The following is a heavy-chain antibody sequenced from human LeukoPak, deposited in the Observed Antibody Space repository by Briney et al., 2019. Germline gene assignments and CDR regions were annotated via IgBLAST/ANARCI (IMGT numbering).Heavy chain of an antibody. CDR2: IYYSGTT. J-gene: IGHJ6*03. CDR1: RGSISSYY. D-gene: IGHD3-22*01. V-gene: IGHV4-59*12. CDR3: ARPSYYYDSSGYSHNYYYYYYMDV. Sequence: SETLSLTCTVPRGSISSYYWSWIRQPPGKGLECIGYIYYSGTTNYNPSLKSRVTKSVDTSKKQFSLKLSSVTAADTAVYYCARPSYYYDSSGYSHNYYYYYYMDVWGKGTTVTVSS.